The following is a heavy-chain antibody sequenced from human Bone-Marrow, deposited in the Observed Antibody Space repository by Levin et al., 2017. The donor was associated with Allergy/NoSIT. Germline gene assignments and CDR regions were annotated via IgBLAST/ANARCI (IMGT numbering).Heavy chain of an antibody. CDR3: AKELYGSGSGLYYYGMDV. D-gene: IGHD3-10*01. J-gene: IGHJ6*02. CDR2: ISGSGGGT. CDR1: GFTFSSYA. Sequence: GSLRLSCAASGFTFSSYAMSWVRQAPGKGLEWISLISGSGGGTYYADSVKGRFIISRDNSKNTLDLQMNSLRADDTAVYYCAKELYGSGSGLYYYGMDVWGQGTTVTVSS. V-gene: IGHV3-23*01.